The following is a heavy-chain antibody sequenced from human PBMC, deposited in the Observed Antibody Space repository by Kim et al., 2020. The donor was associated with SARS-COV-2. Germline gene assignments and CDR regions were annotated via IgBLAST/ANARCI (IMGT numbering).Heavy chain of an antibody. CDR3: AKVCCSSSWYRHHFDY. D-gene: IGHD6-13*01. CDR2: ISGDGDGT. V-gene: IGHV3-43*02. CDR1: GFTFDDYA. J-gene: IGHJ4*02. Sequence: GGSLRLSCAASGFTFDDYAMHWVRQAPGKGLEWVSLISGDGDGTYYADSVKGRFTISRDNSKNSLYLQMNSLRAEDTALYYCAKVCCSSSWYRHHFDYWGQGTLLTVSS.